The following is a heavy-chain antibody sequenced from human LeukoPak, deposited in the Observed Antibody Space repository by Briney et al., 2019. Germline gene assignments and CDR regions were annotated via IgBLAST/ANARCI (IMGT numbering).Heavy chain of an antibody. CDR3: ILASAGPAY. Sequence: GGSLRLSCAASGFTFNNAWMTWVRQAPGKGLEWVGRIRGKTDGETTDYAAPVQGRFTISRDDSKDTLYLQMNSLKTEDTAVYYCILASAGPAYWGQGTLVTVSS. D-gene: IGHD6-13*01. CDR2: IRGKTDGETT. CDR1: GFTFNNAW. J-gene: IGHJ4*02. V-gene: IGHV3-15*01.